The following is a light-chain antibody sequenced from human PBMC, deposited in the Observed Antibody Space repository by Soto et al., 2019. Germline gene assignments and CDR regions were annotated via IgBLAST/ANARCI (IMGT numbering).Light chain of an antibody. CDR1: QSISSW. J-gene: IGKJ1*01. Sequence: DIQMTQSPSTLSASVGDRVTITCRASQSISSWLAWYQQKPGKAPKLLIYDASSLESGVPSRFRGSGSGTEFTLNISSLQPDDFATYYCQQYNSYLFGQGTKVDIK. V-gene: IGKV1-5*01. CDR3: QQYNSYL. CDR2: DAS.